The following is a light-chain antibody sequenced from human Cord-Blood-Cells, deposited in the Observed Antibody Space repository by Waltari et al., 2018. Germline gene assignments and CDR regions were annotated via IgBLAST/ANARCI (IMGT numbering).Light chain of an antibody. CDR3: QQYGSSSWT. J-gene: IGKJ1*01. Sequence: EIVLTQSPGTLSLSPGERATLPCRASQSVSSSYLAWYQQKPGQAPRLLIYGASSRATGIPDRFSGSGSGTDFTLTINRLEPEDFAVYYCQQYGSSSWTFGQGTKVEIK. CDR1: QSVSSSY. V-gene: IGKV3-20*01. CDR2: GAS.